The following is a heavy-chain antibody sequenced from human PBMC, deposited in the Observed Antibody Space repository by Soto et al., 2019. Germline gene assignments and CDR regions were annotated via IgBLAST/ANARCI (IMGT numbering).Heavy chain of an antibody. CDR2: MNPNSGNT. V-gene: IGHV1-8*02. Sequence: GASVKVSGKASGGTFSSYTISWVRQAPGQGLEWMGWMNPNSGNTGYAQKFQGRVTMTRNTSISTAYMELSSLRSEDTAVYYCARRGYSSSWYYYYYYGMDVWGQGTTVTVSS. J-gene: IGHJ6*02. CDR1: GGTFSSYT. CDR3: ARRGYSSSWYYYYYYGMDV. D-gene: IGHD6-13*01.